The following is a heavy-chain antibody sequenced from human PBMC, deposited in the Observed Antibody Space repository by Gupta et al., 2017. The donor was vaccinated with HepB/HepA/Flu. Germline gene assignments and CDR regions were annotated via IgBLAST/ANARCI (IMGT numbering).Heavy chain of an antibody. J-gene: IGHJ4*02. CDR3: ARVNDNYDFWSGFDY. D-gene: IGHD3-3*01. CDR1: GFSLRRRA. V-gene: IGHV3-23*01. CDR2: ITGTGGST. Sequence: ESQLLESGRGWVQPGGSLRLSCAASGFSLRRRAMSWVRQGPGKRLEWVSGITGTGGSTYDADSVKGRFTISRDNSKNTLYLQMNSLRGDDTAVYYCARVNDNYDFWSGFDYGGQGSLVSVSS.